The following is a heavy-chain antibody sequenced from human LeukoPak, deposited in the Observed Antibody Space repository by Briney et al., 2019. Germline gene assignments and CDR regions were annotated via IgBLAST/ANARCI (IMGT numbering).Heavy chain of an antibody. V-gene: IGHV3-48*02. CDR1: GFTFSSYS. Sequence: GGSLRRSCAASGFTFSSYSMNWVRQAPGKGLEWVSYISSSSSTIYYADSVKGRFTISRDNAKNSLYLQMNSLRDEDTAVYYCARDGYYYGSGSLSPLDYWGQGTLVTVSS. J-gene: IGHJ4*02. D-gene: IGHD3-10*01. CDR3: ARDGYYYGSGSLSPLDY. CDR2: ISSSSSTI.